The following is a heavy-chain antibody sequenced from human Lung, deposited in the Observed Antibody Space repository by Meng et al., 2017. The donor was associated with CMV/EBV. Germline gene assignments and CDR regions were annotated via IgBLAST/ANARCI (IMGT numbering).Heavy chain of an antibody. CDR1: GFTFSSYT. Sequence: GGSXRLSCAASGFTFSSYTMDWVRQAPGKGLEWVSSISSSSSHIYYTDSVKGRLTISRDNAENSLYLQMNSLRAEDTAVYYCARDWGPFDFWGQGTLVTVSS. V-gene: IGHV3-21*01. CDR2: ISSSSSHI. CDR3: ARDWGPFDF. J-gene: IGHJ4*02. D-gene: IGHD3-16*01.